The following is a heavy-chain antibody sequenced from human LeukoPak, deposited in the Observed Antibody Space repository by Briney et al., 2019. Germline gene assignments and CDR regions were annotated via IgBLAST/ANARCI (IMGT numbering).Heavy chain of an antibody. CDR3: ARGITSDY. CDR2: MNPNSGNT. J-gene: IGHJ4*02. V-gene: IGHV1-8*01. CDR1: GYTFTSYD. Sequence: GASVTVSCTASGYTFTSYDVSWVRQASGQGLEWVGWMNPNSGNTGYAQNFQGRVTMTRDTSISTAYMELTSLRSDDTAIYYCARGITSDYWGQGNLSTVSS.